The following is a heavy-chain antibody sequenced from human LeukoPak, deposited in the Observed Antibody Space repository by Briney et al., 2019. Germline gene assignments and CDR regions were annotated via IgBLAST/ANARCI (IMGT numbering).Heavy chain of an antibody. CDR2: MYYSGST. D-gene: IGHD3-22*01. CDR1: GGSISSGDYY. Sequence: SQTLSLTCTVSGGSISSGDYYWSWIRQPPGKGLEWIAYMYYSGSTYYNPSLKSRVTISADTSKNQLSLKLSSVTAADTAVYYCARPYYYDSRIDPWGQGILVTVSS. J-gene: IGHJ5*02. CDR3: ARPYYYDSRIDP. V-gene: IGHV4-30-4*01.